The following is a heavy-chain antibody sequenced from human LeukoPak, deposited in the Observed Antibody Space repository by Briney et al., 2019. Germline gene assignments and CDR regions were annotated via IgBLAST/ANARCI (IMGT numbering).Heavy chain of an antibody. V-gene: IGHV3-66*01. CDR2: IYSGGST. Sequence: PGGSLRLSCAASGFTVSSNYMSWLRQAPGKGLEWVSVIYSGGSTYYADSVKGRFTISRDNSKNTLYLQMNSLRAEDTAVYYCAREGEGEGYSYGYDYWGQGTLVTVSS. J-gene: IGHJ4*02. CDR3: AREGEGEGYSYGYDY. CDR1: GFTVSSNY. D-gene: IGHD5-18*01.